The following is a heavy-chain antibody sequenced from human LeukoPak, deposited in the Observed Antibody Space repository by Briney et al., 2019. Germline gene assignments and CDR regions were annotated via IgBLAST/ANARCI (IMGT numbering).Heavy chain of an antibody. CDR2: ISSSSSYI. V-gene: IGHV3-21*01. CDR1: GFTXXSYS. CDR3: ARDPSGSGSYVYYFDY. D-gene: IGHD3-10*01. Sequence: SGFTXXSYSMNWVRQAPGKGLEWVSSISSSSSYIYYADSVKGRFTISRDNAKNSLYLQMNSLRAEDTAVYYCARDPSGSGSYVYYFDYWGQGTLVTVSS. J-gene: IGHJ4*02.